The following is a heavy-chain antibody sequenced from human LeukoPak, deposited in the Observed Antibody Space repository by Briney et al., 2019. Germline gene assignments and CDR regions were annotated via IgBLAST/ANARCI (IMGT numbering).Heavy chain of an antibody. CDR3: ARDNWNYGSSMDV. CDR1: GGSVSSYY. Sequence: SETLSLTCTVSGGSVSSYYWSWIRQPPGKGLEWIGYIYYSGSTNYNPSLKSRVAISVDTSKNQFSLKLSSVTAADTAVYHCARDNWNYGSSMDVWGQGTTVTVSS. J-gene: IGHJ6*02. CDR2: IYYSGST. V-gene: IGHV4-59*02. D-gene: IGHD1-7*01.